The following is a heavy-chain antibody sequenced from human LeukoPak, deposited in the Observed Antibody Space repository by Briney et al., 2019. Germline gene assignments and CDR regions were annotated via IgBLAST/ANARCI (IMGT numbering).Heavy chain of an antibody. Sequence: SETLSLTCAVYGGSFSGYYWSWIRQPPGKGLEWIGDINHSGGTNYNPSLKSRVTISIDTSKNHFSLKLSSVTAADTAVYYCARYYYDSSGYYAEYFQYWGQGNLVTVSS. CDR2: INHSGGT. D-gene: IGHD3-22*01. CDR1: GGSFSGYY. CDR3: ARYYYDSSGYYAEYFQY. V-gene: IGHV4-34*01. J-gene: IGHJ1*01.